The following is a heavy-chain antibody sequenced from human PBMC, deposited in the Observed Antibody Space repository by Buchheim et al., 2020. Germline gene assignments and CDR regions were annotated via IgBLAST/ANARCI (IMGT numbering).Heavy chain of an antibody. V-gene: IGHV1-46*01. J-gene: IGHJ6*02. CDR3: ARDACSGGSCYYYGLDV. Sequence: QVQLVQSGAEVKKPGASVKVSCKASGYTFTSYYMHWVRQAPGQGLEWMGIINPSGGSTSYAQKFQGKVTMTRDTSTSTVYMELSSLRSEDTAVYYCARDACSGGSCYYYGLDVWGQGTT. CDR1: GYTFTSYY. CDR2: INPSGGST. D-gene: IGHD2-15*01.